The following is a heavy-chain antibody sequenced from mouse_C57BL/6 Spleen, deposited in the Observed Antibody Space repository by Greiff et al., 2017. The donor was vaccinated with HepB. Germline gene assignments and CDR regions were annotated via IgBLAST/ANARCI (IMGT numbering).Heavy chain of an antibody. D-gene: IGHD2-3*01. V-gene: IGHV1-26*01. Sequence: EVQLQQSGPELVKPGASVKISCKASGYTFTDYYMNWVKQSHGKSLEWIGDINPNNGGTSYNQKFKGKATLTVDKSSSTAYMELRSLTSEDSAVYYCASFYDRFDYWGQGTTLTVSS. CDR1: GYTFTDYY. J-gene: IGHJ2*01. CDR2: INPNNGGT. CDR3: ASFYDRFDY.